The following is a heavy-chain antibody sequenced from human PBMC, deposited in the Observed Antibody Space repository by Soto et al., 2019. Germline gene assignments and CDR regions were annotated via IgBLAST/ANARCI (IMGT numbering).Heavy chain of an antibody. CDR1: GFTFSSYW. CDR3: AREPIDTISYYFDF. J-gene: IGHJ4*02. D-gene: IGHD3-16*02. Sequence: GGSLRLSCAASGFTFSSYWMSWVRQAPGKGLEWVANIKQDGSEKYYVDSVKGRFTISRDNAKNSLYLQMNSLRAEDTAVYYCAREPIDTISYYFDFWGRGTPVTVSS. CDR2: IKQDGSEK. V-gene: IGHV3-7*01.